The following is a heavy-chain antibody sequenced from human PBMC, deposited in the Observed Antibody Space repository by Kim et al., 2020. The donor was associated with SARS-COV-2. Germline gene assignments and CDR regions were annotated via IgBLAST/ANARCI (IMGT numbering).Heavy chain of an antibody. D-gene: IGHD6-13*01. Sequence: NYNPSLKSRVTISVDTSKNQFSLKLSSVTAADTAVYYCARGLEQQLVIDYWGQGTLVTVSS. V-gene: IGHV4-34*01. J-gene: IGHJ4*02. CDR3: ARGLEQQLVIDY.